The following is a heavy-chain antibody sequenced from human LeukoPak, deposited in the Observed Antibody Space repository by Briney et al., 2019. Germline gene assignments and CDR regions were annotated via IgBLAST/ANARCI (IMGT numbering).Heavy chain of an antibody. J-gene: IGHJ4*02. CDR1: GFTFSSYW. V-gene: IGHV3-7*01. D-gene: IGHD3-3*01. CDR3: ARGPHQVLRFLEWLLGY. Sequence: GGSLRLSCAASGFTFSSYWMSWVRQAPGKGLEWVANIKQDGSEKYYVDSVKGRFTISRDNAKNSLYLQMNSLRAEDTAVYYCARGPHQVLRFLEWLLGYWGQGTPVTVSS. CDR2: IKQDGSEK.